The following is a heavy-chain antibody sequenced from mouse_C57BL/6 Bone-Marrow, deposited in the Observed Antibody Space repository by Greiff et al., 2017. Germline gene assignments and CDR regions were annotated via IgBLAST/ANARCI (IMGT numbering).Heavy chain of an antibody. CDR3: AREGWLRRGGYYYAMDY. J-gene: IGHJ4*01. D-gene: IGHD2-2*01. V-gene: IGHV5-4*01. CDR1: GFTFSSYA. Sequence: EVKVVESGGGLVKPGGSLKLSCAASGFTFSSYAMSWVRQTPEKRLEWVATISDGGSYTYYPDNVKGRFTISRDNAKNNLYLQMSHLKSEDTAMYYCAREGWLRRGGYYYAMDYWGQGTSVTVSS. CDR2: ISDGGSYT.